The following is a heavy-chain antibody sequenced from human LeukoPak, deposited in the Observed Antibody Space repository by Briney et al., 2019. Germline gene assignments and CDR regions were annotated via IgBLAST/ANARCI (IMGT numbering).Heavy chain of an antibody. CDR1: GFIFSSYA. V-gene: IGHV3-23*01. J-gene: IGHJ6*02. Sequence: PGGSLRLSCAASGFIFSSYAMSWVRQAPGKGLEWVSGVSGSGGSTYYADSVKGRFTISRDNSKNTLYLQMNTLRAEDTAVYYCAKGGGDYLIYYGMDVWGQGTTVTVSS. CDR2: VSGSGGST. CDR3: AKGGGDYLIYYGMDV. D-gene: IGHD4-17*01.